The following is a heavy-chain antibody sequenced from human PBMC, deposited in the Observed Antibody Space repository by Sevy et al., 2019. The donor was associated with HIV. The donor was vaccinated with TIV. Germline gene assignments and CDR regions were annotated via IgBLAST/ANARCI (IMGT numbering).Heavy chain of an antibody. CDR1: GGSISSGGYY. D-gene: IGHD2-15*01. CDR2: IYYSGST. Sequence: SETLSLTCTVSGGSISSGGYYWSWIRQHPGKGLEWIGYIYYSGSTYYHPSLKSRVTISVDTSKNQFSLKLSSVTAADTAVYYCARANPGGYCSGGSCYGGAFDIWGQGTMVTVSS. J-gene: IGHJ3*02. V-gene: IGHV4-31*03. CDR3: ARANPGGYCSGGSCYGGAFDI.